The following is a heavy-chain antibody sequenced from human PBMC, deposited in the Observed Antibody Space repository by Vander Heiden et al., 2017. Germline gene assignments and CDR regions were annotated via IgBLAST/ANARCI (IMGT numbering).Heavy chain of an antibody. J-gene: IGHJ5*02. Sequence: QVQLQESGPGLVKSSETLSLTCSDAGDFISTYSWSWSWIRQPPGRGPEWIGFISYNGNTKFNPSLKSRVSISMDTSNNHFSLSVTSVTPADTAVYYCARLSTTVTSSGRFDPWGQGTLVIVSS. D-gene: IGHD4-17*01. CDR3: ARLSTTVTSSGRFDP. CDR2: ISYNGNT. CDR1: GDFISTYSWS. V-gene: IGHV4-59*12.